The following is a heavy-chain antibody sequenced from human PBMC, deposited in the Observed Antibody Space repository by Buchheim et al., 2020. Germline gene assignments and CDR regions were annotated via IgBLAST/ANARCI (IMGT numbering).Heavy chain of an antibody. Sequence: QVQLQQWGAGLLKPSETLSLTCAVYGGSFSGYYWSWIRQPPGKGLEWIGEINHSGSTNYNPSLKSRVTISVDTSKNQFSLKLSSVTAADTAVYYCARGPTTVTTRRPNFDYWGQGTL. CDR1: GGSFSGYY. J-gene: IGHJ4*02. V-gene: IGHV4-34*01. D-gene: IGHD4-17*01. CDR3: ARGPTTVTTRRPNFDY. CDR2: INHSGST.